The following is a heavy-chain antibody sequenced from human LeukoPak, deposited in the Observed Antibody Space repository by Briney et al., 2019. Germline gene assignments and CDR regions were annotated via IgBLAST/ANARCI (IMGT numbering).Heavy chain of an antibody. CDR2: ISGSGGST. Sequence: GGSLRLSCAASGFTFSNYAMSWVRQAPGKGLEWVSLISGSGGSTYYADSVKGRFTISRDNSKNTLYLEMNSLRAEDTAAYYCAKVLYFRAFDMWGQGTMVTVSS. CDR1: GFTFSNYA. J-gene: IGHJ3*02. D-gene: IGHD3-16*01. CDR3: AKVLYFRAFDM. V-gene: IGHV3-23*01.